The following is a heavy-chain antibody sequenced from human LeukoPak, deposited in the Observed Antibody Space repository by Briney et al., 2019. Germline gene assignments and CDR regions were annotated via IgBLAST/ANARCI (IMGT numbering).Heavy chain of an antibody. CDR1: GFTFSSYS. D-gene: IGHD3-10*01. J-gene: IGHJ4*02. CDR2: ISSSTNTI. Sequence: PGGSLRLSCAASGFTFSSYSMNWVRQAPGKGPEWVSYISSSTNTIYYADSLKGRFTISRDNAKNSLYLQMNSLRAEDTAIYYCARVRGTMVRGLIDYWGQGTLVTVPS. CDR3: ARVRGTMVRGLIDY. V-gene: IGHV3-48*01.